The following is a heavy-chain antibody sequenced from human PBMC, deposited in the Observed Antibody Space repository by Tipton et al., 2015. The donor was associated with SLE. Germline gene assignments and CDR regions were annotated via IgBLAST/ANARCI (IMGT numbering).Heavy chain of an antibody. CDR1: GFTFSSYG. V-gene: IGHV3-30*02. Sequence: SLRLSCAASGFTFSSYGMYWVRQAPGKGLEWVAFIRYDGSNKYYADSVKGRFTIPRDNSKNTLYLQMNSLRAEDTAVYYCAKGGIVGATLDYWGQGTLVTVSS. D-gene: IGHD1-26*01. CDR3: AKGGIVGATLDY. CDR2: IRYDGSNK. J-gene: IGHJ4*02.